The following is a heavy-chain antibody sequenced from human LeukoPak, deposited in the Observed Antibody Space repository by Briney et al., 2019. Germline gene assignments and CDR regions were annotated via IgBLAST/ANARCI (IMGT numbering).Heavy chain of an antibody. J-gene: IGHJ4*02. D-gene: IGHD3-3*01. CDR2: FDPEDGET. Sequence: EASVKVSCKVSGYTLTELSMHWVRQAPGKGLEWMGGFDPEDGETIYAQKFQGRVTMTEDTSTDTAYMELSSLRSEDTAVYYCATDSVNPRGPNYDFWSGFDYWGQGTLVTVSS. V-gene: IGHV1-24*01. CDR3: ATDSVNPRGPNYDFWSGFDY. CDR1: GYTLTELS.